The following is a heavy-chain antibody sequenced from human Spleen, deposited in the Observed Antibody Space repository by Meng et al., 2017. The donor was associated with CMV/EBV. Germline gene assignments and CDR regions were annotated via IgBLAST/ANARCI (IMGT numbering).Heavy chain of an antibody. CDR2: IKEDGSEK. CDR3: ASGPGVYYFDY. Sequence: GESLKISCAASRFTFSSYWMNWVRQAPGKGLEWVANIKEDGSEKYYVDSVKGRFTISRDKAKNSLYLQMNSLRAEDTAVYYCASGPGVYYFDYWGQGTLVTVSS. J-gene: IGHJ4*02. V-gene: IGHV3-7*01. D-gene: IGHD3-10*01. CDR1: RFTFSSYW.